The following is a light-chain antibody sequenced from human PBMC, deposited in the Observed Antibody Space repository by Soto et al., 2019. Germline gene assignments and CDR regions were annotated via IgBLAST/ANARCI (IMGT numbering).Light chain of an antibody. Sequence: QSALTQPASVSGSPGQSIAISCTGTSSDIGRYNFVSWYQQHPGQVPKLMIYDVNNRPSGVSDRFSGSKSGNTASLTISGLLAEDEAHYYCSSYTESKTEFFGGGTKLTVL. CDR3: SSYTESKTEF. CDR2: DVN. J-gene: IGLJ2*01. CDR1: SSDIGRYNF. V-gene: IGLV2-14*03.